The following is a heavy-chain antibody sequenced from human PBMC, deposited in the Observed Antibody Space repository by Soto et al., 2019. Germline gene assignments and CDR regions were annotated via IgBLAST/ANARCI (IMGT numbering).Heavy chain of an antibody. J-gene: IGHJ6*02. D-gene: IGHD3-3*01. CDR2: ILPMFGAV. V-gene: IGHV1-69*06. CDR1: GGTSSNFV. CDR3: ARPKRSGYDRGDSYYHTMDV. Sequence: QVQLVQSGTEVKKSGSSVNVSCRASGGTSSNFVITWVRQVPGQGLEWLGGILPMFGAVKYAQKFQDRLIITADRSTQTAAMELGSLRSEDTAVYYCARPKRSGYDRGDSYYHTMDVWGHGTTVTVS.